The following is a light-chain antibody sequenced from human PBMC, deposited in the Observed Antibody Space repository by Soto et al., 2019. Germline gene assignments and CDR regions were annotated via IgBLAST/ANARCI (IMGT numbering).Light chain of an antibody. CDR3: QQYNNWPPLT. Sequence: EIVMTQSPATLSVSPGERATLSCRASQSVSSNLAWYQQKPGQAPRLLIYGASTRATGIPARFSGSGSGTEFTLTISSLQSEDFAVYYCQQYNNWPPLTFGPGTKVDL. CDR2: GAS. CDR1: QSVSSN. J-gene: IGKJ3*01. V-gene: IGKV3-15*01.